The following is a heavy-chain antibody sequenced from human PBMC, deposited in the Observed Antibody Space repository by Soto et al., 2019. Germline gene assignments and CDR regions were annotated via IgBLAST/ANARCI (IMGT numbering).Heavy chain of an antibody. Sequence: QVQLVQSGAEVKKPGASVKVSCKASGYTFTSYGISWVRQAPGQGLEWMGWISAYNGNTNYAQKLQGRVTMTTDTSTSTAHMELRSLRSDEAAVYYCSRAHGAIRYFDYWGQGTLVTVSS. V-gene: IGHV1-18*01. D-gene: IGHD3-16*01. CDR3: SRAHGAIRYFDY. CDR2: ISAYNGNT. CDR1: GYTFTSYG. J-gene: IGHJ4*02.